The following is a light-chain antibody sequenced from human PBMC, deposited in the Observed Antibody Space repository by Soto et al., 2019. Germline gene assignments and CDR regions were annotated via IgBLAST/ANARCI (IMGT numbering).Light chain of an antibody. Sequence: QSVLTQPASLSGSPGQSVAISCTGTSSDVGGYNYVSWYQQHPGKAPKLMIYEVNKRPSGVPDRFSGPKSGNTASLTVSGLQAEDEADYYCSSYAGSSNVFGTGTKVTVL. CDR1: SSDVGGYNY. CDR2: EVN. CDR3: SSYAGSSNV. V-gene: IGLV2-8*01. J-gene: IGLJ1*01.